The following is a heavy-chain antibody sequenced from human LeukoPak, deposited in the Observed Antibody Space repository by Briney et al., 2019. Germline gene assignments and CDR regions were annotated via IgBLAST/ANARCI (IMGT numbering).Heavy chain of an antibody. Sequence: PGGSLRLSCAASGFTFSSYWMSWVRQAPGKGLVWVSRIKSDGSSTSYADSVKGRFTISRDNAKNTLYLQMNSLRAEGTAVYYCARRGAATDGLDYWGQGTLVTVSS. CDR1: GFTFSSYW. V-gene: IGHV3-74*01. D-gene: IGHD2-15*01. CDR2: IKSDGSST. CDR3: ARRGAATDGLDY. J-gene: IGHJ4*02.